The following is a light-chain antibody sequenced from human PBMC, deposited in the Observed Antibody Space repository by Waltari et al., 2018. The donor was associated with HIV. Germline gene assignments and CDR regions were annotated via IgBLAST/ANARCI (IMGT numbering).Light chain of an antibody. V-gene: IGLV3-21*04. CDR2: DDS. J-gene: IGLJ3*02. CDR1: NIGSKS. CDR3: QVWDSSSDHWV. Sequence: SYVLTQPPSVSVAPGKTARITCGGNNIGSKSVHWYQQQTGQAPVLVIYDDSDRPSGIHERFSVSISGNTATLTISRVEAWDEADYYCQVWDSSSDHWVFGGGTKLTVL.